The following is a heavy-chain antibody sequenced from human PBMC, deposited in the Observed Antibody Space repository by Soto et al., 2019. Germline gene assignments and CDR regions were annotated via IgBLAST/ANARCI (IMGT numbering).Heavy chain of an antibody. CDR1: GFTFSSYA. V-gene: IGHV3-23*01. CDR3: AKDYGDGGYYYYGMDV. D-gene: IGHD4-17*01. Sequence: SLRLSCAASGFTFSSYAMSWVRQAPGKGLEWVSAISGSGGSTYYADSVKGRFTISRDNSKNTLYLQMNSLRAEDTAVYYCAKDYGDGGYYYYGMDVWGQGTTVTVSS. CDR2: ISGSGGST. J-gene: IGHJ6*02.